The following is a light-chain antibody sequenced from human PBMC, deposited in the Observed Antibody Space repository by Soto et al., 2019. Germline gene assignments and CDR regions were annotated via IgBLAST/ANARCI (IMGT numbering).Light chain of an antibody. V-gene: IGLV2-23*02. CDR3: CSYAGSPFYV. CDR1: SSDVGSYNL. J-gene: IGLJ1*01. CDR2: EVS. Sequence: QSVLTQPASVSGSPGQWITISCTGTSSDVGSYNLVSWYQQHPGKAPKLMIYEVSKRPSGVSNRFSGSKSGNTASLTISGLQAEDEADYYCCSYAGSPFYVFGTGTKVTVL.